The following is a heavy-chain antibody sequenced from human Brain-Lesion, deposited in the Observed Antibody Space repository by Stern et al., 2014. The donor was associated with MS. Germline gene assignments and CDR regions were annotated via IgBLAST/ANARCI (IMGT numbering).Heavy chain of an antibody. D-gene: IGHD3-10*01. CDR1: GGSISSSSYY. J-gene: IGHJ4*02. CDR2: IYYRGST. V-gene: IGHV4-39*01. Sequence: QVQLQQSGPGLVKPSETLSLTCTVSGGSISSSSYYWGWIRQPPGKGLEWIGSIYYRGSTYYTPPPKSRSTISLDTSKNNSSLRLSSVTAADTAVYFCAKLWLGELPESPFDYWGQGTLVTVSS. CDR3: AKLWLGELPESPFDY.